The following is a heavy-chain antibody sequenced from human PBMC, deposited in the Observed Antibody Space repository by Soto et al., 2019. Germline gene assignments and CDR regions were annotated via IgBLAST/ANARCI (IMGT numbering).Heavy chain of an antibody. Sequence: GASVKVSCKASGGTFSSYAISWVRQAPGQGLEWMGGIIPIFGTANYAQKFQGRVTITADESTSTAYMELSSLRSEDTAVYYCARDGTGSYCTNGVCHQQGPWGQGTLVTVSS. D-gene: IGHD2-8*01. CDR2: IIPIFGTA. J-gene: IGHJ4*02. V-gene: IGHV1-69*13. CDR1: GGTFSSYA. CDR3: ARDGTGSYCTNGVCHQQGP.